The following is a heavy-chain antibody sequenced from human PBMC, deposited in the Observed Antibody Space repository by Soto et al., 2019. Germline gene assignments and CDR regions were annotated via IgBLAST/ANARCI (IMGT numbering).Heavy chain of an antibody. CDR2: INAGNGNT. V-gene: IGHV1-3*01. CDR3: ARARIAGNLPAWYFDL. J-gene: IGHJ2*01. D-gene: IGHD1-1*01. CDR1: GYTFTSYA. Sequence: QVKLVQSGAEVKKPGASVKVSCKASGYTFTSYAMHWVRQAPGQRLEWMGWINAGNGNTKYSQKFQGRVTITRDTSASTGYMELSSLSSGDTAVYYCARARIAGNLPAWYFDLWGRGTLVTVSS.